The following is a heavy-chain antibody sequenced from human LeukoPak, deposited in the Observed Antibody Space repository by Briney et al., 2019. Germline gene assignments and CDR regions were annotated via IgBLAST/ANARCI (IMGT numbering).Heavy chain of an antibody. J-gene: IGHJ4*02. V-gene: IGHV3-21*01. CDR2: ISSGSSYI. D-gene: IGHD1-26*01. CDR1: GFTFSSYS. CDR3: ARDLWELGPIDY. Sequence: PGGSLRLSCAASGFTFSSYSMNWVRQAPGKGLEWVSSISSGSSYIYYADSVKGRFTISRDNAKNSLYLQMNSLRAEDTAVYYCARDLWELGPIDYWGQGTLVTVSS.